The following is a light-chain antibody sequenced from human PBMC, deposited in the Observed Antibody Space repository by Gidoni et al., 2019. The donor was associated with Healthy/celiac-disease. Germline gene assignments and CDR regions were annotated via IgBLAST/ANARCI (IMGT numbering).Light chain of an antibody. J-gene: IGKJ1*01. CDR1: QGISSY. V-gene: IGKV1-8*01. CDR2: AAS. CDR3: QQYYSYPPT. Sequence: AIRMTQSPSSLSASTGDRVTITCRASQGISSYLAWYQQKPGKAPKLLIYAASTWQSGVPSRFSGSGSGTDFTLTISCLQSEDVATYYCQQYYSYPPTFGQGTKVEIK.